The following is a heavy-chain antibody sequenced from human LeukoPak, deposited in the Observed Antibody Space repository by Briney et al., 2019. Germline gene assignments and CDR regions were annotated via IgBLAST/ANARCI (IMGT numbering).Heavy chain of an antibody. D-gene: IGHD3-3*01. CDR2: IWYDGSNK. CDR1: GFTFSSYG. Sequence: GGSLRLSCAASGFTFSSYGMHWVRQAPGKGLEWVAVIWYDGSNKYYADSVKGRFTISRDNSKNTLYLQMNSLRAEDTAVYYCAKGYSDFWSGHYYFDYWGQGTLVTVSS. CDR3: AKGYSDFWSGHYYFDY. V-gene: IGHV3-33*06. J-gene: IGHJ4*02.